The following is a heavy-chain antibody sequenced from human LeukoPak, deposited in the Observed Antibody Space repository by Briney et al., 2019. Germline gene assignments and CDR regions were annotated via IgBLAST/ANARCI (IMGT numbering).Heavy chain of an antibody. Sequence: SETLSLTCTVSGGSISSYYWSWSRQPPGKGLEWIGYIYYSGSTNYNPSLKSRVTISVDTSKNQFSLKLSSVTAADTAVYYCARGRRYYYDSSGYYYYFDYWGQGTLVTVSS. CDR2: IYYSGST. D-gene: IGHD3-22*01. CDR1: GGSISSYY. V-gene: IGHV4-59*01. J-gene: IGHJ4*02. CDR3: ARGRRYYYDSSGYYYYFDY.